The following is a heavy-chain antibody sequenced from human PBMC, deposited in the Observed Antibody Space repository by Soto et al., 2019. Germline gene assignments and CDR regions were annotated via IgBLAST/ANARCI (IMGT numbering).Heavy chain of an antibody. CDR1: GGSISSGGYY. CDR3: ARLEKILGTTTGGGGFRFDY. CDR2: IYYSGST. V-gene: IGHV4-31*03. J-gene: IGHJ4*02. Sequence: QVQLQESGPGLVKPSQTLSLTCTVSGGSISSGGYYWSWIRQHPGKGLEWIGYIYYSGSTYYNPSLKSRVTISVDTSKNQFSLKLSSVTAADTAVYYCARLEKILGTTTGGGGFRFDYWGQGTLVTVSS. D-gene: IGHD3-16*01.